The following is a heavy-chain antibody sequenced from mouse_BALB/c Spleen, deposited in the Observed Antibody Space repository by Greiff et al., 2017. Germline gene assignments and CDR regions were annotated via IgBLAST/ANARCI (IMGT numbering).Heavy chain of an antibody. CDR1: GFSLTSYG. V-gene: IGHV2-9*02. Sequence: VKLVESGPGLVAPSQSLSITCTVSGFSLTSYGVHWVRQPPGKGLEWLGVIWAGGSTNYNSALMSRLSISKDNSKSQVFLKMNSLQTDDTAMYYCARGDYYYGSDYAMDYWGQGTSVTVSS. CDR2: IWAGGST. D-gene: IGHD1-1*01. J-gene: IGHJ4*01. CDR3: ARGDYYYGSDYAMDY.